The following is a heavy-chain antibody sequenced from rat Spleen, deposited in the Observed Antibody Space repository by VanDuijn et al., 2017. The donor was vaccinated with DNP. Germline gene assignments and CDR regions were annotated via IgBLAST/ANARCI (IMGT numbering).Heavy chain of an antibody. Sequence: EVQLVESGGGLIPPGRSLKVSCEASGLPFSDYYMAWVRQAPKKGLEWVASISYDGGSTYYRDSVKGRFTISRDNAKSSLYLQMDSLRSEDTATYYCTTASTEGFAYWGQGTLVTVSS. CDR1: GLPFSDYY. CDR2: ISYDGGST. J-gene: IGHJ3*01. V-gene: IGHV5-20*01. D-gene: IGHD1-11*01. CDR3: TTASTEGFAY.